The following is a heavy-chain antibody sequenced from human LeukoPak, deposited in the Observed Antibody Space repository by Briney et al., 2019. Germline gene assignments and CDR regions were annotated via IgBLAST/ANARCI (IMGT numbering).Heavy chain of an antibody. CDR2: INTNTGNP. J-gene: IGHJ5*02. CDR1: GYTLTSYA. D-gene: IGHD3-10*01. CDR3: ARDSMVRGVRGWFDP. V-gene: IGHV7-4-1*02. Sequence: GASVKVSCKASGYTLTSYAMNWVRQAPGQGLEWMGWINTNTGNPTYAQGFTGRFVFSLDTSVSTAYLQISSLKAEDTAVYYCARDSMVRGVRGWFDPWGQGTLVTVSS.